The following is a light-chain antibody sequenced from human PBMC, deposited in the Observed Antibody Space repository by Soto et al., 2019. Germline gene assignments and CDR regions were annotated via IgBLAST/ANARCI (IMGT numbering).Light chain of an antibody. V-gene: IGKV1-5*03. Sequence: DIRMARSPSTMTASVSYMATFICRASQSISSWLAWYQQKPGKAPKLLIYEASSLESGVPSRFSGSGSGTEFTLTISSLQPDDFATYYCQQYDNYSWTFGEGTKVDIK. CDR1: QSISSW. CDR3: QQYDNYSWT. J-gene: IGKJ1*01. CDR2: EAS.